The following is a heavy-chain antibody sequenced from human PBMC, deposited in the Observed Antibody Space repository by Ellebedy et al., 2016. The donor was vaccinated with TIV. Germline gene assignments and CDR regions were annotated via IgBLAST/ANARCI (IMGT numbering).Heavy chain of an antibody. V-gene: IGHV3-66*01. D-gene: IGHD1-1*01. Sequence: GGSLRLSCAASGFNVTINYMSWVRQAPGKGLEWVSVINRDGGTYYADSPKGRFTISRDNSKNTVFLQIKSLRAEDTAVYYCSRETYNDVDLNLWGIFDMWGQGTLVTVSS. CDR2: INRDGGT. CDR3: SRETYNDVDLNLWGIFDM. J-gene: IGHJ3*02. CDR1: GFNVTINY.